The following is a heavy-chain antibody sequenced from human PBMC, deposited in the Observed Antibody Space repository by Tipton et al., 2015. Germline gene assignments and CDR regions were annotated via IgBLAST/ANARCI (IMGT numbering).Heavy chain of an antibody. D-gene: IGHD1-1*01. V-gene: IGHV4-61*01. CDR3: ARVRRRDFYGLDV. J-gene: IGHJ6*02. Sequence: LRLSCTVSGGSVSSGSYHWSWVRQPPGKGLEWIGHIYYSGNTNYNPSLKSRVTMSVDTSKNLFSLNLRSVTAADTAVYYCARVRRRDFYGLDVWGQGTTVTVSS. CDR2: IYYSGNT. CDR1: GGSVSSGSYH.